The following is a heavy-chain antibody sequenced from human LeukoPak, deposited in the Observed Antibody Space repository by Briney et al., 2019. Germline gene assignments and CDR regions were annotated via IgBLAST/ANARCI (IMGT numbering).Heavy chain of an antibody. V-gene: IGHV1-2*02. D-gene: IGHD6-13*01. CDR2: INPNSGGT. CDR1: GYTFTGYY. J-gene: IGHJ4*02. Sequence: GASVKVSCKASGYTFTGYYMHWVRQAPGQGLEWMGWINPNSGGTNYAQKFQGRVTMTRDTSISTAYMELSRLRSDDTAVYYCARDLIAAAGILDYWGQGTLVTVSS. CDR3: ARDLIAAAGILDY.